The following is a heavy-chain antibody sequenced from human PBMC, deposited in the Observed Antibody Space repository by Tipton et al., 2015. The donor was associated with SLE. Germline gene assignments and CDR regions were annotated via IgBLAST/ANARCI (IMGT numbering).Heavy chain of an antibody. D-gene: IGHD2-15*01. CDR2: IYSGCST. CDR3: ARERDCSGGSCYLDY. CDR1: GFTVSSNY. V-gene: IGHV3-53*01. Sequence: SLRLSCAASGFTVSSNYMSWVRQAPGKGLEWVSVIYSGCSTYYADSVKGRFTISRANAKNSLYLQMNSLRAEDTAVYYCARERDCSGGSCYLDYWGQGTLVTVSS. J-gene: IGHJ4*02.